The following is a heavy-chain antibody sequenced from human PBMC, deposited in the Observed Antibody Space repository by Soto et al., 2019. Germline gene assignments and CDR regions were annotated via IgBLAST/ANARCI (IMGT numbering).Heavy chain of an antibody. CDR2: IYHSGST. CDR3: ARDPSHGSGSYYDYRYYGMDV. CDR1: GYSISSGYY. Sequence: SETLSLTCAVSGYSISSGYYWGWIRQPPGKGLEWIGSIYHSGSTYYNPSLKSRVTISVDTSKNQFSLKLSSVTAADTAVYYCARDPSHGSGSYYDYRYYGMDVWGQGTTVTVSS. J-gene: IGHJ6*02. V-gene: IGHV4-38-2*02. D-gene: IGHD3-10*01.